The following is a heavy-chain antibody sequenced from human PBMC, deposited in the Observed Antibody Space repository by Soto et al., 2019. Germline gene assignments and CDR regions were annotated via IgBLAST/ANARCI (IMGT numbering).Heavy chain of an antibody. J-gene: IGHJ6*02. D-gene: IGHD4-17*01. Sequence: EVELVETGGGWIQPGGSLRLSCAVSGFTVSSNSMSWVRQAPGKGLEWVSLIYADGGTYYGDSVKGRFTISRDTSKNTVSLQMTSLRADDTAVYYCARGEGVYAVTPKNGMEVWGQGTTVTVSS. CDR3: ARGEGVYAVTPKNGMEV. V-gene: IGHV3-53*02. CDR1: GFTVSSNS. CDR2: IYADGGT.